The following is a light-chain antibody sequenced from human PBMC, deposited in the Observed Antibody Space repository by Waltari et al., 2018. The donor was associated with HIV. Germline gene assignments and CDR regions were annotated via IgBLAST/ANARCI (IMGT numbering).Light chain of an antibody. CDR2: EDS. Sequence: SYELTQPPSVSVSPGQTARITCSRDALPKKYPYLYQQKSGQAPVLVIYEDSKRPSGIPERFSGSSSGTMATLTISGAQVEDEADYYCYSTDSSGNHRVFGGGTKLTVL. CDR1: ALPKKY. J-gene: IGLJ2*01. CDR3: YSTDSSGNHRV. V-gene: IGLV3-10*01.